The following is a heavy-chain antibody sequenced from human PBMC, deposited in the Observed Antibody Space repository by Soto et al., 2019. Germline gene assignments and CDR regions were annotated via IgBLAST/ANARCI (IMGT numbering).Heavy chain of an antibody. CDR1: GYTFTNYG. D-gene: IGHD4-17*01. V-gene: IGHV1-18*01. Sequence: GASVKVSCKASGYTFTNYGISWVRQAPGQGLEWMGWISGKNGKTNYAQSLRGRVTMTTDTSTTTAYMELRSLRSDDTAVYYCSRDPEGDYDFDYWGQGTLVTVSS. CDR3: SRDPEGDYDFDY. CDR2: ISGKNGKT. J-gene: IGHJ4*02.